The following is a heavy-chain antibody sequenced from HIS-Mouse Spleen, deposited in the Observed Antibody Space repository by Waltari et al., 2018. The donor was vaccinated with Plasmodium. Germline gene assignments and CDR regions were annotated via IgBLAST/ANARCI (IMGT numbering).Heavy chain of an antibody. CDR3: ASSWYWYFDL. V-gene: IGHV3-7*01. D-gene: IGHD6-13*01. J-gene: IGHJ2*01. CDR2: IKQDGSEK. Sequence: EVQLVESGGGLVQPGGSLSLSCPASGLTFSSYWMSWVRQAPGKGLEWVANIKQDGSEKYYVDSVKGRFTISRDNAKNSLYLQMNSLRAEDTAVYYCASSWYWYFDLWGRGTLVTVSS. CDR1: GLTFSSYW.